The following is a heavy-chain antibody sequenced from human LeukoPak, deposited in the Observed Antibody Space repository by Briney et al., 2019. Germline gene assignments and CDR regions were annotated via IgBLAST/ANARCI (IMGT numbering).Heavy chain of an antibody. D-gene: IGHD3-9*01. CDR2: INPNSGGT. CDR1: GYTFTGYY. J-gene: IGHJ6*02. V-gene: IGHV1-2*02. CDR3: ARDHVLRYFDWFKWEYGMDV. Sequence: ASVKVSCKASGYTFTGYYMHWVRQAPGQEPEWMGWINPNSGGTNYAQKFQGRVTMTRDTSISTAYMELSRLRSDDTAVYYCARDHVLRYFDWFKWEYGMDVWGQGTTVTVSS.